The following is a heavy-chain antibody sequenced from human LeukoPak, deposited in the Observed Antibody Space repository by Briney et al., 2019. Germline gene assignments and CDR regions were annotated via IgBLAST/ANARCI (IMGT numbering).Heavy chain of an antibody. J-gene: IGHJ4*02. CDR1: GFTFSSYE. Sequence: PGGSLRLSCAASGFTFSSYEMNWVRQAPGKVLEWVSYISSSGSTIYYADSVKGRFTISRDNAKNSLYLQMNSLRAEDTAVYYCARDHVRSLDYWGQGTLVTVSS. V-gene: IGHV3-48*03. CDR2: ISSSGSTI. CDR3: ARDHVRSLDY.